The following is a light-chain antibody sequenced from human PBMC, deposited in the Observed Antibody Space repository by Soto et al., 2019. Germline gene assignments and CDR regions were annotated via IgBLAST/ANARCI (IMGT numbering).Light chain of an antibody. CDR1: SSDVGAYNS. CDR2: DVS. CDR3: CSYAGRYSYV. J-gene: IGLJ1*01. V-gene: IGLV2-11*01. Sequence: QSALSQARSVSGSPGQSVTISCAGTSSDVGAYNSVSWYQQHPGKAPKLIISDVSERPSGVPDRFSGSKSGNTASLTISGLQAEDEADYHCCSYAGRYSYVFGTGTKLTVL.